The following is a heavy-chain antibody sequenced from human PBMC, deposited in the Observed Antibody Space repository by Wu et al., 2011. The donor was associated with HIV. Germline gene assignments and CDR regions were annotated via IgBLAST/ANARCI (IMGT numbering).Heavy chain of an antibody. CDR1: GYTFIAYY. V-gene: IGHV1-2*02. CDR3: ARPGYYWYFDV. CDR2: INPKSGDT. Sequence: QVQLVQSGTEVKRPGASVKVSCKASGYTFIAYYIHWLRQAPGQGLEWMGWINPKSGDTRSAQKFLGRVTMTRDTSISTANVELNRLRSDDTAVYYCARPGYYWYFDVWGRASLVTVSS. J-gene: IGHJ2*01. D-gene: IGHD3-9*01.